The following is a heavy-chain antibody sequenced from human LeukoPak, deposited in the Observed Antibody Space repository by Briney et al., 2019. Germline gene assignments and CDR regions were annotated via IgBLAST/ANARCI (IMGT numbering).Heavy chain of an antibody. J-gene: IGHJ5*02. Sequence: SQTLSLTFAISGDSVSSNSVTWHWIRQSPSRGLEWLGRTYYRSTWYNDYAVSVRSRITVNPDTSKNQFSLHLNSVTPEDTAVYYCARRLTQYDCFDPWGQGILVTVSS. CDR3: ARRLTQYDCFDP. D-gene: IGHD2-2*01. CDR2: TYYRSTWYN. V-gene: IGHV6-1*01. CDR1: GDSVSSNSVT.